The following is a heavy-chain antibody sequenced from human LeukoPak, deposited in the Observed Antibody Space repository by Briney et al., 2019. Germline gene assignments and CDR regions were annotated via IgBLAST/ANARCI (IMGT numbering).Heavy chain of an antibody. J-gene: IGHJ6*03. Sequence: SETLSLTCGVSGYPINNAYYWVWIRQPPGKGLEWIGSLYHPDSTYYNPSLKSRVTMSVDTSRNQFSLRLSFVTAADTAVYYCAGQYDSYFYYYLDLWGTGTTVTVSS. D-gene: IGHD2-2*01. CDR1: GYPINNAYY. CDR2: LYHPDST. CDR3: AGQYDSYFYYYLDL. V-gene: IGHV4-38-2*01.